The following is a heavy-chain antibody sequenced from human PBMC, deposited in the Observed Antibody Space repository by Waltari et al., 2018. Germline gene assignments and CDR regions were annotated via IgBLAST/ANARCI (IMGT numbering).Heavy chain of an antibody. CDR3: AGDRAIGLFFDY. CDR1: GDSIGSNYW. Sequence: QVQLQESGPGLVKPSGTLSLTGAVSGDSIGSNYWWSWVRQSPGKGLEWIGQVHHSGRTHYNPSLQSRVTISVDKSKNQFSLNLNSVTAADTAVYYCAGDRAIGLFFDYWGQGTLVTVSS. J-gene: IGHJ4*02. D-gene: IGHD2-2*01. V-gene: IGHV4-4*02. CDR2: VHHSGRT.